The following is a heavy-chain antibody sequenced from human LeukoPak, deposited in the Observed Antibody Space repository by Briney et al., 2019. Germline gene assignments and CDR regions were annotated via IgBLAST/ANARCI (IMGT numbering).Heavy chain of an antibody. CDR2: ISSTSGTI. V-gene: IGHV3-48*02. CDR3: ARDYYGMDV. CDR1: GFTFRSHS. Sequence: HPGGSLRLSCAASGFTFRSHSMSWVGQGPGKGLECVSYISSTSGTIYYADSVKGRFTISRDNAKNSLYLQMNSLREEDTAVYYCARDYYGMDVWGQGTTVTVSS. J-gene: IGHJ6*01.